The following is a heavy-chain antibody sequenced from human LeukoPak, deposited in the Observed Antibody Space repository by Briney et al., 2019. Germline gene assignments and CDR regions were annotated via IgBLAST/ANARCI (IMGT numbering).Heavy chain of an antibody. J-gene: IGHJ4*02. Sequence: ASVAVSCKVSGYTLTELSMHWVRQAPGKGLEWMGGFDPEDGETIYAQKFQGRVTMTEDTSTDTAYMELSSLRSEDTAVYYCATGLLGYYDSSGYNWGQGTLVTVSS. CDR3: ATGLLGYYDSSGYN. V-gene: IGHV1-24*01. D-gene: IGHD3-22*01. CDR2: FDPEDGET. CDR1: GYTLTELS.